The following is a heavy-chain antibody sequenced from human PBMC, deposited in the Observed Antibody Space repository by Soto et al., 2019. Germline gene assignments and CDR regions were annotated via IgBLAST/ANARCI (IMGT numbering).Heavy chain of an antibody. V-gene: IGHV3-7*03. CDR3: AREIYCSSTSCYWPPAYYYYGMDV. CDR1: GFTFSSYW. J-gene: IGHJ6*02. D-gene: IGHD2-2*01. CDR2: IKQDGSEK. Sequence: PVGSLRLSCAASGFTFSSYWMSWVRQAPGKGLEWVANIKQDGSEKYYVDSVKGRFTISRDNAKNSLYLQMNSLRAEDTAVYYCAREIYCSSTSCYWPPAYYYYGMDVWGQGTTVTVSS.